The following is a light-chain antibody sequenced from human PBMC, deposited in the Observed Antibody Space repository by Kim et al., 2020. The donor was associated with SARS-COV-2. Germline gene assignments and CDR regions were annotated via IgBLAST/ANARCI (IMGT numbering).Light chain of an antibody. J-gene: IGLJ2*01. CDR1: KLGDKY. V-gene: IGLV3-1*01. CDR2: QNN. Sequence: SYELTQSPSVSVSPGQTASITCSGDKLGDKYACWYQQKPGQSPVLVIYQNNNRPSGIPERFSGSNSGNTATLTISGTQAMDEADYYCQAWDSGTAVFGGGTKLTVL. CDR3: QAWDSGTAV.